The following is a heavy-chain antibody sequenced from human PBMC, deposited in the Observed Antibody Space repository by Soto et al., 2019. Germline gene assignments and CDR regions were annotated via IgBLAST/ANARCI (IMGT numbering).Heavy chain of an antibody. CDR1: GFTFSSYA. V-gene: IGHV3-23*01. Sequence: EVQLLESGGGLVQPGGSLRLSCAASGFTFSSYAMSWVRQAPGKGLEWVSAISGSGDRTYSADSVKGRFTISRDNSQNTLNAQMNSLRVEDTAVDYCVKGHRQQLVRLHTFENWGPGTLVTVSS. D-gene: IGHD6-13*01. CDR2: ISGSGDRT. J-gene: IGHJ4*02. CDR3: VKGHRQQLVRLHTFEN.